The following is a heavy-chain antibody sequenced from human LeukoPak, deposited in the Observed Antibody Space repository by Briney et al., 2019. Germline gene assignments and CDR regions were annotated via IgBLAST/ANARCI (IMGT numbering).Heavy chain of an antibody. Sequence: SVKVSCKASGGTFSSYAISWVRQARGQRLEWMGGIIPIFGTANYAQKFQGRVTITADKSTTTTYMELGSLRSKATAMYYCAREGRYCYDSSGYYSVVFDFWGQGTLVTVSS. J-gene: IGHJ4*02. CDR3: AREGRYCYDSSGYYSVVFDF. CDR2: IIPIFGTA. D-gene: IGHD3-22*01. V-gene: IGHV1-69*06. CDR1: GGTFSSYA.